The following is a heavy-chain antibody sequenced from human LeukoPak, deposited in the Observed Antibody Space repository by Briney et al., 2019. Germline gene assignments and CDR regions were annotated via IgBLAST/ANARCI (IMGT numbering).Heavy chain of an antibody. CDR3: ARDSGPAGYSSSY. J-gene: IGHJ4*02. D-gene: IGHD6-13*01. V-gene: IGHV4-59*01. CDR2: IYYSGST. CDR1: GGSISSYY. Sequence: SETLSLTCTVSGGSISSYYWSWIRQPPGKGLEWIGCIYYSGSTNYNPSLKSRVTISVDTSKNQFSLKLSSVTAADTAVYYCARDSGPAGYSSSYWGQGTLVTVSS.